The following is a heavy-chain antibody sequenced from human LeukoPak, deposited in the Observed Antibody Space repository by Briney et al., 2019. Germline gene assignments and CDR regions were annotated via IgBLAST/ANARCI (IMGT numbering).Heavy chain of an antibody. CDR3: ARVMYGEYAFDI. CDR1: GGSISSYY. J-gene: IGHJ3*02. Sequence: SETLSLTCTVSGGSISSYYWSWIRQPPGKGLEWIGYIYYSGSTKYNPSLKSRVTISVDTSKNQFSLKLSSVTAADTAVYYCARVMYGEYAFDIWGQGTMVTVSS. D-gene: IGHD2-8*01. V-gene: IGHV4-59*01. CDR2: IYYSGST.